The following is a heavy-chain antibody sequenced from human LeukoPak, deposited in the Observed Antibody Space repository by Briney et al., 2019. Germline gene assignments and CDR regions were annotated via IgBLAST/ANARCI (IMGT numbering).Heavy chain of an antibody. V-gene: IGHV4-59*12. CDR3: ARGSVAVAGCLDY. CDR1: GGSLSSFY. Sequence: SQTLSLTCTVAGGSLSSFYWSWIRQPPGKGLGWIGYIYFSGTTNYNPSLKSRVTMSVDTPRNPLSLKLSSVTAADTAVYYCARGSVAVAGCLDYWGQGTLVTVSS. CDR2: IYFSGTT. D-gene: IGHD6-19*01. J-gene: IGHJ4*02.